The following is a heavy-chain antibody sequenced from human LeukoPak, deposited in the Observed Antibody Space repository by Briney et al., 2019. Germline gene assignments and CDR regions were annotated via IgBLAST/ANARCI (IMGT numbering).Heavy chain of an antibody. CDR2: IYYSGST. J-gene: IGHJ4*02. CDR1: GGSISSSSYY. D-gene: IGHD3-3*01. Sequence: PSQTLSLTCTVSGGSISSSSYYWGWIRQPPGKGLEWIGSIYYSGSTYYNPSLKSRVTISVDTSKNQFSLKLSSVTAADTAVYYCARQSPAGLRFLEWLSPRFDYWGQGTLVTVSS. CDR3: ARQSPAGLRFLEWLSPRFDY. V-gene: IGHV4-39*01.